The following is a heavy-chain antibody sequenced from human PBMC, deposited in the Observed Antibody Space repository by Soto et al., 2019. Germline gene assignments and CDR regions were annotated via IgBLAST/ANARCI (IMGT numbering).Heavy chain of an antibody. J-gene: IGHJ6*02. V-gene: IGHV5-51*01. Sequence: GESLKISCKGSGYSFPSQWIGWVRQTPGKGLEWMGSIYPADSDTRYSPSFQGQVTISADKSIGTAYLEWSNLKASDTAMYYCARIPHSHKSYSDQSNGMDVWGQGNTVTVSS. CDR2: IYPADSDT. CDR1: GYSFPSQW. CDR3: ARIPHSHKSYSDQSNGMDV. D-gene: IGHD3-10*01.